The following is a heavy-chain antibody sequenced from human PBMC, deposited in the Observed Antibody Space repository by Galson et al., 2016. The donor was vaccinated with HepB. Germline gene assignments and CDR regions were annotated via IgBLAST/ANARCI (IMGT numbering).Heavy chain of an antibody. J-gene: IGHJ4*02. CDR2: IWADGGNK. CDR1: GFTFSNHG. D-gene: IGHD1-26*01. CDR3: ARDMYTGSYIIDY. Sequence: SLRLSCAASGFTFSNHGMHWVRQAPGKGLECVAVIWADGGNKYYVDSVKGRFTVSRGNSKNTVYLQMNSLRADDTAVYYCARDMYTGSYIIDYWGQGTLVTVSS. V-gene: IGHV3-33*01.